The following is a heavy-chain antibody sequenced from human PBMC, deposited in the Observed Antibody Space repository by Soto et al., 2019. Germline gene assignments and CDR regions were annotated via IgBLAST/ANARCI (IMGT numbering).Heavy chain of an antibody. Sequence: ASVKVSCKASGYTFTGYYMHWVRQAPGQGLEWMGWINPNSGGTNYAQKFQGWVTMTRDTSISTAYMELSRLRSDDTAVYYCARDWSGTTDNWFDPWGQGNLVTVSS. CDR2: INPNSGGT. CDR3: ARDWSGTTDNWFDP. V-gene: IGHV1-2*04. D-gene: IGHD1-7*01. CDR1: GYTFTGYY. J-gene: IGHJ5*02.